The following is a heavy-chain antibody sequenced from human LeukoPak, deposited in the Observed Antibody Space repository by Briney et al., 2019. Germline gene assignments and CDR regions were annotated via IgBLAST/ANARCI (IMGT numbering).Heavy chain of an antibody. V-gene: IGHV3-33*01. CDR1: GFTFSSYG. Sequence: GRSLRLSCAASGFTFSSYGMHWVRQAPGKGLEWVAVIWYDGSNKYYADSVKGRFTISRDNSKNTLYLQMNSLRAEDTAVYYCAREITIFGVVTHRRFDPWGQGTLVTVSS. CDR3: AREITIFGVVTHRRFDP. D-gene: IGHD3-3*01. CDR2: IWYDGSNK. J-gene: IGHJ5*02.